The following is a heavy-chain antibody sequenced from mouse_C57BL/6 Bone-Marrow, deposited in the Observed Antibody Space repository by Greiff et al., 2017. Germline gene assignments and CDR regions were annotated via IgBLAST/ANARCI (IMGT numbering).Heavy chain of an antibody. D-gene: IGHD2-4*01. CDR3: AQLRNFCDD. Sequence: VQLMESGAELARPGASVKLSCKASGYTFTSYGISWVKQRTGQGLEWIGEIYPRSGNTYYNEKFKGKATLTADKSSSTAYMELRSLTSEDSAVYYCAQLRNFCDDWGQGKLITVSA. J-gene: IGHJ3*01. CDR2: IYPRSGNT. CDR1: GYTFTSYG. V-gene: IGHV1-81*01.